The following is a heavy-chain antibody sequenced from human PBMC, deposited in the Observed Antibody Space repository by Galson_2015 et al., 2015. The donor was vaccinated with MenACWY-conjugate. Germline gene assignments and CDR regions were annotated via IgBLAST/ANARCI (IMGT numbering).Heavy chain of an antibody. CDR3: TRDRHPPSAPFDY. V-gene: IGHV1-2*02. J-gene: IGHJ4*02. CDR2: IDPKSGGA. D-gene: IGHD2-2*01. CDR1: GYPFTAYF. Sequence: SVKVSCKASGYPFTAYFIHWVRQAPGQGLRWMGWIDPKSGGANYAQNFQVRVTMTRDTSISTAYMDLSSLRSGDTAVYYCTRDRHPPSAPFDYWGQGTLVTVSS.